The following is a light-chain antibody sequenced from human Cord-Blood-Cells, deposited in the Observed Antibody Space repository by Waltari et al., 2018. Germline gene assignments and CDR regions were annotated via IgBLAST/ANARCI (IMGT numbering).Light chain of an antibody. V-gene: IGLV3-21*04. CDR3: QVWDSSSDHVV. CDR1: NIGSKS. CDR2: YDS. Sequence: SYVLIQPPSVSVPPGMKARITCGGNNIGSKSVHGYQQKPGQAPVLVIYYDSDRPSGIPERFAGSNSGNTATLTISRVEAGDEADYYCQVWDSSSDHVVFGGGTKLTVL. J-gene: IGLJ2*01.